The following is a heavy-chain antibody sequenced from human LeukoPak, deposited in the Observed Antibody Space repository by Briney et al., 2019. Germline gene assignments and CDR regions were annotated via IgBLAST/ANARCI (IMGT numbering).Heavy chain of an antibody. Sequence: SETLSLTCAVSGGSISSGGYSWSWIRQPPGKGLEWIGYIYYSGSTYYNPSLKSRVTISVDTSKNQFSLKLSSVTAADTAVYYCAMGRMATIYFDYWGQGTLVTVSS. CDR2: IYYSGST. CDR3: AMGRMATIYFDY. CDR1: GGSISSGGYS. V-gene: IGHV4-30-4*07. D-gene: IGHD5-24*01. J-gene: IGHJ4*02.